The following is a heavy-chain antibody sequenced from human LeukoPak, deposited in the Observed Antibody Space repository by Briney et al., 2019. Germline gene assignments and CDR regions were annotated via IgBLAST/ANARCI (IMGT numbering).Heavy chain of an antibody. Sequence: GGSLRLSCAASGFTFSSYSMNWVRQAPGKGLEWVSSISSSSSYIYYADSVKGRFTISRDNAKNSLYLQMNSLRAEDTAVYYCAKVSPGSGSPFDYWGQGTLVTVSS. J-gene: IGHJ4*02. CDR3: AKVSPGSGSPFDY. V-gene: IGHV3-21*04. CDR1: GFTFSSYS. CDR2: ISSSSSYI. D-gene: IGHD3-10*01.